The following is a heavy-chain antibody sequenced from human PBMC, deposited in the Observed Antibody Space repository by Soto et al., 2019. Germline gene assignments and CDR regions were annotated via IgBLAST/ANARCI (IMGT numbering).Heavy chain of an antibody. V-gene: IGHV4-31*02. CDR3: ARSQSSGYYSSIDY. CDR2: IYYSGST. J-gene: IGHJ4*02. Sequence: SETLSRTWTVSGGSISSGGYYWIWIRQHPGKGLEWIGYIYYSGSTYYNPSLKSRVTISVDTSKNQFSLKLSSVTAADTAVYYCARSQSSGYYSSIDYWGQGTLVTVSS. D-gene: IGHD3-22*01. CDR1: GGSISSGGYY.